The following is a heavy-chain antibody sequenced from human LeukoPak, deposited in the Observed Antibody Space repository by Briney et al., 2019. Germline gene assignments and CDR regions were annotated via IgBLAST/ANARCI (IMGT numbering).Heavy chain of an antibody. CDR2: ISSSGSTI. J-gene: IGHJ6*04. CDR3: AELGITMIGGV. Sequence: GSLRLSCKASGFTFSSYEMNWVRQAPGKGLEWVSYISSSGSTIYYADSVKGRFTISRDNAKNSLYLQMNSLRAEDTAVYYCAELGITMIGGVWGKGTTVTISS. CDR1: GFTFSSYE. D-gene: IGHD3-10*02. V-gene: IGHV3-48*03.